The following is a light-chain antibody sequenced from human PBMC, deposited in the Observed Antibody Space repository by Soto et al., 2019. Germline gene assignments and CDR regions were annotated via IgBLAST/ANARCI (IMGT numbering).Light chain of an antibody. J-gene: IGLJ1*01. CDR3: KSFDSSLRGV. V-gene: IGLV1-40*01. Sequence: QSVLTQPPSVSGAPGQRVTISCTGSSSNIGAGYDVHWYQQLPGTAPKLLIYGNSNRPSGVPDRFSGSKSGTSASLAITGLQAEDEADYYCKSFDSSLRGVLGTGTKVTV. CDR2: GNS. CDR1: SSNIGAGYD.